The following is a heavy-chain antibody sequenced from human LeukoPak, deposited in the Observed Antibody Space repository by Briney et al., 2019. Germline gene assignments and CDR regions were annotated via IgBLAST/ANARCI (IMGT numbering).Heavy chain of an antibody. V-gene: IGHV1-2*06. CDR1: GYTFTGYY. CDR3: AAIRQWLEDLDY. CDR2: INPNSGGT. D-gene: IGHD6-19*01. J-gene: IGHJ4*02. Sequence: ASVKVSCKASGYTFTGYYMHWVRQAPGQGLEWMGRINPNSGGTNYAQKFQGRVTMTRDTSISTAYMDLTRPRSDDTAVYYCAAIRQWLEDLDYWGQGTLVTVSS.